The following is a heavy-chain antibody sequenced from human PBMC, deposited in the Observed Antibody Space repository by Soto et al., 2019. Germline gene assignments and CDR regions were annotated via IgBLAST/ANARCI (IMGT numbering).Heavy chain of an antibody. D-gene: IGHD2-21*01. CDR1: GFIFSNYG. J-gene: IGHJ3*01. CDR3: AKYVSGVEDSCDS. Sequence: QVQLVESGGGVVQPGRSLRLSCVASGFIFSNYGMAWVRQAPGKGLEWVSVISYDAEKKYSADSVKGRFTMSRDNSENTVYLHMSSLRVDDTTVYYCAKYVSGVEDSCDSWGQGTMVTVSS. CDR2: ISYDAEKK. V-gene: IGHV3-30*18.